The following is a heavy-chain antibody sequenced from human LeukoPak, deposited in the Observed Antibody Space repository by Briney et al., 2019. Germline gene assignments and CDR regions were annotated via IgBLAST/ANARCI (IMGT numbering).Heavy chain of an antibody. V-gene: IGHV3-7*01. CDR2: IKQDGSEK. CDR1: GFTFTTYW. CDR3: AKDLTIIRGVPIY. D-gene: IGHD3-10*01. J-gene: IGHJ4*02. Sequence: GGSLRLSCAASGFTFTTYWMTWVRQAPGKGLEWVANIKQDGSEKYYVDSVKGRFTISRDNAKNSLYLQMNSLRIEDTAVYYCAKDLTIIRGVPIYWGQGTLLTVSS.